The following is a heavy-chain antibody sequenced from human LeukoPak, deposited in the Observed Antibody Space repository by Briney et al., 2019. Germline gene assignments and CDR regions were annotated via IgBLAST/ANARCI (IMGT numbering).Heavy chain of an antibody. D-gene: IGHD3-22*01. CDR3: ARSSGYHLYYFDY. CDR2: IHTSGST. V-gene: IGHV4-61*02. Sequence: SQTLSLTCTVSGGSISSGSYYWSWIRQPAGKGLEWIGRIHTSGSTNYNPSLKSRVTISVDTSKNQFSLKLSSVTAADTAVYYCARSSGYHLYYFDYWGQGTLVTVSS. J-gene: IGHJ4*02. CDR1: GGSISSGSYY.